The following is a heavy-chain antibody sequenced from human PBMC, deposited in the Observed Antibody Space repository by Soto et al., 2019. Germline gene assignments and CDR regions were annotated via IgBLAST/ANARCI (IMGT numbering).Heavy chain of an antibody. J-gene: IGHJ4*02. Sequence: EVPLLESGGGLVQPGESLRLSCAASGFTFSSYAMSWVRQAPGKGLEWVSVISGSDDSTYYADSVKGRFTLSRDHSKYSLYLQMNSLRAEDTAVYCCAQRSSSSAFDYWGQGTLVTVSS. CDR3: AQRSSSSAFDY. CDR1: GFTFSSYA. CDR2: ISGSDDST. D-gene: IGHD6-6*01. V-gene: IGHV3-23*01.